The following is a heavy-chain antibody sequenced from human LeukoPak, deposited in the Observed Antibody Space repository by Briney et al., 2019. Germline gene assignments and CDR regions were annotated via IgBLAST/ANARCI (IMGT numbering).Heavy chain of an antibody. CDR2: ISYSGST. Sequence: SETLSLTCTVSGGSISNYWWSWIRQPPGKGLEWIGYISYSGSTNYNPSLKSRVTISVDTSKNQFSLKLSSATAADTAVYYCARQYDFWSGYYEAWGQGTLVTVSS. D-gene: IGHD3-3*01. CDR1: GGSISNYW. V-gene: IGHV4-59*08. CDR3: ARQYDFWSGYYEA. J-gene: IGHJ5*02.